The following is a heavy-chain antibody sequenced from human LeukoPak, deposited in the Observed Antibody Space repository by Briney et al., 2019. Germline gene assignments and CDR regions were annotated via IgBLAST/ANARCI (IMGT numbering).Heavy chain of an antibody. V-gene: IGHV4-4*07. CDR3: ARESVRGRWFDP. D-gene: IGHD3-10*02. CDR1: GGSISSYY. CDR2: IYTSGST. J-gene: IGHJ5*02. Sequence: ASETLSLTCTVSGGSISSYYWSWIRQPAGKGLEWIGRIYTSGSTNYNPSLKSRVTMSVDTSKNQFSLKLSSVTAADTAVYYCARESVRGRWFDPWGREPWSPSPQ.